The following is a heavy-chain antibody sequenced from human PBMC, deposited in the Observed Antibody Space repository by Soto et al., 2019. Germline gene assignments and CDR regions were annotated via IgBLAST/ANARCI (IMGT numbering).Heavy chain of an antibody. Sequence: EVQLLASGGGLVQPGGSLRLSCAASGFTFSSYAMSWVRQAPGKGLECISVISGSGGSTYYADSVKGRFTISRDNSKNTLYLQMNSLRAEDSATYYCAKDLVLYSSSSPHYFDYWGQGSLVTVSS. CDR1: GFTFSSYA. J-gene: IGHJ4*02. D-gene: IGHD6-6*01. V-gene: IGHV3-23*01. CDR3: AKDLVLYSSSSPHYFDY. CDR2: ISGSGGST.